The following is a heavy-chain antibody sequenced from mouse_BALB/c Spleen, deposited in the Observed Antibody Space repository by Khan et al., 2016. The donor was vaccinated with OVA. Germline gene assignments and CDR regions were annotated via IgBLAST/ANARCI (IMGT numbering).Heavy chain of an antibody. CDR3: VNHGSSSGWFTY. D-gene: IGHD1-1*01. V-gene: IGHV1-4*01. CDR1: GYTFTSYW. J-gene: IGHJ3*01. CDR2: INPSNDYT. Sequence: QVQLKQSGAELARPGASVKMSCKASGYTFTSYWMHWVKQRPGQGLEWIGYINPSNDYTYYNQNFKDKATLTADTSSNTAYMPLTSLTSEDSAVYYCVNHGSSSGWFTYWGQGTLVTVSA.